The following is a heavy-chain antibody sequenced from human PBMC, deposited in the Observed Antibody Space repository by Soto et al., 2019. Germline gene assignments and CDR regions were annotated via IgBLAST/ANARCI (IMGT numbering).Heavy chain of an antibody. J-gene: IGHJ5*02. V-gene: IGHV4-31*03. CDR1: GGSMRSGSYY. CDR3: ARGSFSSSSSWFDP. D-gene: IGHD6-6*01. CDR2: ISNSGST. Sequence: PSETLSLTCSVSGGSMRSGSYYWTWIRQHPGKGLEWVAYISNSGSTYYNPSLETRLTISLDTSKNLFSLSLTSVTAADTALYYCARGSFSSSSSWFDPWGQGTLVTVSS.